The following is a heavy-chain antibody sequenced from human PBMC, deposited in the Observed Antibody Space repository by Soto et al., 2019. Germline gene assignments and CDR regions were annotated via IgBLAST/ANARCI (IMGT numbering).Heavy chain of an antibody. CDR3: ARTYYYDSSGYSSFDY. V-gene: IGHV4-30-4*01. Sequence: SETLSLTCTVSGGSISSGDYYWIWIRQPPGKGLEWIGYIYYGGSTYYNPSLKSRVTISVDTSKNQFSLKLSSVTAADTAVYYCARTYYYDSSGYSSFDYWGQGTLVTVS. CDR1: GGSISSGDYY. D-gene: IGHD3-22*01. CDR2: IYYGGST. J-gene: IGHJ4*02.